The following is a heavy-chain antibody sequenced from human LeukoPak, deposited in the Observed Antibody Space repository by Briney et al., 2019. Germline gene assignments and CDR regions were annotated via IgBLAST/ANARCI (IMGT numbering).Heavy chain of an antibody. V-gene: IGHV4-31*03. CDR2: IYYSGST. J-gene: IGHJ2*01. Sequence: SQTLSLTCTVSGGSISSGGYYWSWLRQHPGTGLEWIGYIYYSGSTYYNPSLKSRVTISVDTSKNQFSLKLSSVTAADTAVYYCAREDFDYGDYWYFDLRGRGTLVTVSS. D-gene: IGHD4-17*01. CDR1: GGSISSGGYY. CDR3: AREDFDYGDYWYFDL.